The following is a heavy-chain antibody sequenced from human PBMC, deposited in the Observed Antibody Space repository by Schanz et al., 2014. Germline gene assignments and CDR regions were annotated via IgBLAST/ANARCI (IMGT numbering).Heavy chain of an antibody. CDR3: ARGGTAYYFDD. D-gene: IGHD2-21*02. J-gene: IGHJ4*02. CDR1: GFGFSSYS. Sequence: EVQLVESGGGLIQPGGSLRLSCAASGFGFSSYSMNWVRQAPGKGLEWVSFIYIGGNTYYADSVKGRFTISRDNSKNTVYIQMNSLRAEDTAVYYCARGGTAYYFDDWGQGTLVTVSS. V-gene: IGHV3-66*01. CDR2: IYIGGNT.